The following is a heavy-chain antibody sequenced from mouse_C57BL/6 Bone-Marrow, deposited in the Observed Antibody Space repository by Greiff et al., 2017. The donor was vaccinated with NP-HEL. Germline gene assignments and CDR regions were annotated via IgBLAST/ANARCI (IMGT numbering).Heavy chain of an antibody. CDR1: GFSLSTFGMG. CDR3: ARMVYYYGSSYGAY. V-gene: IGHV8-8*01. J-gene: IGHJ3*01. Sequence: QVTLKESGPGILQPSQTLSLTCSFSGFSLSTFGMGVGWIRQPSGKGLEWLAHIWWDDDKYYNPALKSRLTISKDTSKNQVFLKIANVDTADTATYYCARMVYYYGSSYGAYWGQGTLVTVSA. CDR2: IWWDDDK. D-gene: IGHD1-1*01.